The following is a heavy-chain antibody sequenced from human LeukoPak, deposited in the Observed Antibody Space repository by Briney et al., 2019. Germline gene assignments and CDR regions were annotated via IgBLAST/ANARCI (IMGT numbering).Heavy chain of an antibody. CDR1: GFTFSSYG. D-gene: IGHD1-14*01. CDR2: ISYDGSNK. CDR3: AKDAGHRPRSVPYFDY. Sequence: PGRSLRLSCAASGFTFSSYGMHWVRQAPGKGLEWVAVISYDGSNKYYADSVKGRFTISRDNSKNTLYLQMNSLRAEDTAVYYCAKDAGHRPRSVPYFDYWGQGTLVTVSS. J-gene: IGHJ4*02. V-gene: IGHV3-30*18.